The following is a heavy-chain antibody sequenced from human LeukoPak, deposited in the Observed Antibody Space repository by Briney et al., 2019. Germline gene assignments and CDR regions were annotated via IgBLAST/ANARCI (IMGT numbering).Heavy chain of an antibody. CDR2: VYPGDSYI. J-gene: IGHJ4*02. V-gene: IGHV5-51*01. CDR3: ATTLGHCTSTSCSLYY. D-gene: IGHD2-2*01. CDR1: GYIF. Sequence: GESLKISCKGAGYIFIDWVRQMPGKGLEWVGIVYPGDSYIRYSPYFQGQVTISADKSIGTAYLQWNSLKASDTAMYYCATTLGHCTSTSCSLYYWGQGTLVTVSS.